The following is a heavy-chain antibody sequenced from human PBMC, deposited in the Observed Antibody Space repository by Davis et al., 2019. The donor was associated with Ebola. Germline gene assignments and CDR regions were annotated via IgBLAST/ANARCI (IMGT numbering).Heavy chain of an antibody. V-gene: IGHV3-21*01. Sequence: PGGSLRLSCAASGFTFSTYSMSWIRQAPGKALEVVSSISIDSDYIYYADSAKGRFTISRDNAKNSLFLQMNSLRAEETAVYYCARDRPLDFFFGDYYGMDVWGQGTTVTVSS. CDR3: ARDRPLDFFFGDYYGMDV. CDR1: GFTFSTYS. D-gene: IGHD3-16*01. J-gene: IGHJ6*02. CDR2: ISIDSDYI.